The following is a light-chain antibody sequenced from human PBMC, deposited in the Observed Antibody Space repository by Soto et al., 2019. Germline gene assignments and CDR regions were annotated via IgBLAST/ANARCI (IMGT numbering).Light chain of an antibody. CDR2: GAS. J-gene: IGKJ1*01. V-gene: IGKV3-15*01. CDR3: HQYDHWWT. CDR1: QSVRSS. Sequence: EMVMTQSPATLSVSPGERATLSCRASQSVRSSLAWYQQKPGQAPRLLIYGASTRATGVPARFSGSGSGTEFTLTISSLQSEDFAVYYCHQYDHWWTFGQGTKVEIK.